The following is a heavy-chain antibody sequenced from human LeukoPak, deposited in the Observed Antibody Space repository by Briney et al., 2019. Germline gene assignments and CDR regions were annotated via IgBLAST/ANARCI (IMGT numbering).Heavy chain of an antibody. V-gene: IGHV1-8*01. D-gene: IGHD3-10*01. J-gene: IGHJ5*02. CDR3: VRDGEGVAISVNYWFDP. Sequence: GASVKVSSRASGFIFTGYDINWVRQAAGQGLEWMGWMNPITGSTGYARQFQGRVTMTRDTSTGTAYMELTSLRSEDTAVYYCVRDGEGVAISVNYWFDPWGQGTLVTVST. CDR2: MNPITGST. CDR1: GFIFTGYD.